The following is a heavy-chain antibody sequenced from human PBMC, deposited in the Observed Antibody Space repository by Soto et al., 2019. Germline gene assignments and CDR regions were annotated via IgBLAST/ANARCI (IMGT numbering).Heavy chain of an antibody. CDR1: GDTFTGYY. V-gene: IGHV1-2*04. Sequence: AAVKVSFKASGDTFTGYYMHWVRQAPGQGLEWMGWINPNSGGTNYAQKFQGWVTMTRDTSISTAYMELSRLRSDDTAVYYCARVGLIAAAGADAFDIWGQGTMVTVSS. CDR2: INPNSGGT. J-gene: IGHJ3*02. D-gene: IGHD6-13*01. CDR3: ARVGLIAAAGADAFDI.